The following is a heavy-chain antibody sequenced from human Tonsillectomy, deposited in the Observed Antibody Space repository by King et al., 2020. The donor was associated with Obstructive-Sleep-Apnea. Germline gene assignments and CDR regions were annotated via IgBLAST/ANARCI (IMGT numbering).Heavy chain of an antibody. CDR2: IKQDGSEK. CDR1: GFTFSSYW. CDR3: ARGGVVPAAMGLDDYYYGMDV. D-gene: IGHD2-2*01. V-gene: IGHV3-7*03. Sequence: QLVQSGGGLVQPGGSLRLSCAASGFTFSSYWMSWVRQAPGKGLEWVANIKQDGSEKYYVDSVKGRFTISRDNAKNSLYLQMNSLRAEDTAVYYCARGGVVPAAMGLDDYYYGMDVWGHGTTVTVSS. J-gene: IGHJ6*02.